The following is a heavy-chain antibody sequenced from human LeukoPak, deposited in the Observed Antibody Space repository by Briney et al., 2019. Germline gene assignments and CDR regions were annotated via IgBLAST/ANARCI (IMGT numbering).Heavy chain of an antibody. CDR1: GYSISSGYY. V-gene: IGHV4-38-2*01. CDR2: IYHSGST. J-gene: IGHJ4*02. CDR3: ASRIDCSSTSCYVGGFDY. D-gene: IGHD2-2*01. Sequence: SETLSLTCAVSGYSISSGYYWGWIRQPPGKGLEWIGSIYHSGSTYYNPSLKSRVTISVDTSKNQFSLKLSSVTAADTAVYYCASRIDCSSTSCYVGGFDYWGQGTLATVSS.